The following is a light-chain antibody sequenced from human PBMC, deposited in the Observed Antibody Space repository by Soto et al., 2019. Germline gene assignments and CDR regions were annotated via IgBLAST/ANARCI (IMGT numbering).Light chain of an antibody. Sequence: VMTPSPATLSVSPGERATLSCRASQRVNTNVARYQKKPEQSPRVLTYVASTKATGIPARFSGSGSGTEFTLTSSSLHAEDSADYYYQQYQNWLTFGGGTEVEIK. J-gene: IGKJ4*01. CDR2: VAS. CDR3: QQYQNWLT. V-gene: IGKV3-15*01. CDR1: QRVNTN.